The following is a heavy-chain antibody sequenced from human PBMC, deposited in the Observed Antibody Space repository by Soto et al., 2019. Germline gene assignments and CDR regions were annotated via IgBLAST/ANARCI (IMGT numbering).Heavy chain of an antibody. CDR3: AKLTYSDLWSGSHDS. Sequence: GVSLRLSCAASGFTFSSYAMSWVRQAPGKGLEWVSAISGSGDSTYYADSVKGRFTISRDNSKNTLYLQVNSLRAEDTAVYYCAKLTYSDLWSGSHDSWGQGTLVTVSS. CDR1: GFTFSSYA. D-gene: IGHD3-3*01. V-gene: IGHV3-23*01. J-gene: IGHJ4*02. CDR2: ISGSGDST.